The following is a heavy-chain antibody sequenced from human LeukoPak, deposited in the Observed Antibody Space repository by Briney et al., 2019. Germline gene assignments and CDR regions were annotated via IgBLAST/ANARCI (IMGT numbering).Heavy chain of an antibody. V-gene: IGHV6-1*01. CDR1: GDSVSSNSVA. CDR3: ARQSYRRFDP. CDR2: TYYTSKWNN. Sequence: SQTLSLTCALSGDSVSSNSVAWSWIRQSPPRGHRWLGRTYYTSKWNNDYAVSVQSRIAVNPDTSKNQFSLHLNSVTPEDTAVYYCARQSYRRFDPWGQGTLVTVSS. J-gene: IGHJ5*02.